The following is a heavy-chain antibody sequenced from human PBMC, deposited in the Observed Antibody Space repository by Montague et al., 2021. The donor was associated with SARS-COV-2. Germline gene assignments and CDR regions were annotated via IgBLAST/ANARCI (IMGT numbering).Heavy chain of an antibody. J-gene: IGHJ4*02. CDR2: IFWNDDI. CDR1: GFSRISDGVG. V-gene: IGHV2-5*01. Sequence: PALVKPTQTLTLTCTFSGFSRISDGVGVGWIRQPPGKALEWLALIFWNDDIRYNSSLKNRLTVTKDTSKNQVVLTMTNMDPLDTGTYYCAHSLLFSSLGGFDSWGQGTLVTVAS. CDR3: AHSLLFSSLGGFDS. D-gene: IGHD7-27*01.